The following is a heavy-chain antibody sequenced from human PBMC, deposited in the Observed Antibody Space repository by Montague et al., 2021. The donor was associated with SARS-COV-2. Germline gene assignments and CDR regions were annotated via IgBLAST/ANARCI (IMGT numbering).Heavy chain of an antibody. J-gene: IGHJ6*02. CDR3: AGLQGDGSLYGMDV. CDR2: IYYSGNT. D-gene: IGHD5-24*01. V-gene: IGHV4-59*01. Sequence: SETLSLTCTVSGGSISSYNWSWIRQPPGKGLECTGYIYYSGNTNYNPSLKSRVTISVDASKSQFSLRLSSVTAADTAVYYCAGLQGDGSLYGMDVWGQGTTVTVSS. CDR1: GGSISSYN.